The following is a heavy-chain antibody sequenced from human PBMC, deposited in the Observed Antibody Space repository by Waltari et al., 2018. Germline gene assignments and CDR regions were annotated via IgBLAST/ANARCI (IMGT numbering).Heavy chain of an antibody. CDR1: VGPLSSGSYY. Sequence: QVQLQESGPGLVKPSQTLSLTCIVSVGPLSSGSYYWSWIRQHPGKALGWIGYIHHSGGTLYNPSLESRATIRVDTSKNQLSLRLNSVSAADTAVYYCARQLNPRAPYFDLWGQGALVTVAS. J-gene: IGHJ4*02. V-gene: IGHV4-31*03. CDR3: ARQLNPRAPYFDL. CDR2: IHHSGGT.